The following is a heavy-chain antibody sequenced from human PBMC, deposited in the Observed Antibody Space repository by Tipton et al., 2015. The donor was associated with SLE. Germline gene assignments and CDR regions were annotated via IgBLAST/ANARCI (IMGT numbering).Heavy chain of an antibody. J-gene: IGHJ4*02. D-gene: IGHD2-2*01. CDR1: GYTFTGYY. V-gene: IGHV1-2*02. CDR3: AISFGSSISCYRVYFAY. Sequence: QSGAEVKKPGASVKVSCKAPGYTFTGYYMHWVRQAPGQGLEWMGWINPNSGGTKNAQKFQGRVTMTRDTSIRTAYMELSRLRSDDAAVFSGAISFGSSISCYRVYFAYWGRGPLVPVSS. CDR2: INPNSGGT.